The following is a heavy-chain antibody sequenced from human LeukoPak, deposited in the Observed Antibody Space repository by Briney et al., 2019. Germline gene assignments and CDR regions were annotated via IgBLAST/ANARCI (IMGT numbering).Heavy chain of an antibody. J-gene: IGHJ5*02. CDR2: IYYSGST. D-gene: IGHD6-13*01. CDR3: ARAGLSIAAAGGWFDP. CDR1: GGSISNSSSY. Sequence: PSETLSLTCTVSGGSISNSSSYWGWIRQPPGKGLEWIGSIYYSGSTYYNPSLKSRVTISVDTSKNQFSLKLSSVTAADTAVYYCARAGLSIAAAGGWFDPWGQGTLVTVSS. V-gene: IGHV4-39*01.